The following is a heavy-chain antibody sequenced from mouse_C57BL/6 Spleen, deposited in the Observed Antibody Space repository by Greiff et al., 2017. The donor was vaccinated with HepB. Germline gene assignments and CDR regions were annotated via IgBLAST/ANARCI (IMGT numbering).Heavy chain of an antibody. V-gene: IGHV1-54*01. CDR1: GYAFTNYL. D-gene: IGHD2-5*01. Sequence: QVQLQQSGAELVRPGTSVKVSCKASGYAFTNYLIEWVKQRPGQGLEWIGVINPGSGGTNYNEKFKGKATLTADKSSSTAYMQLSSLTSEDSAVYFCARYYSNYLYYFDYWGQGTTLTVSS. CDR3: ARYYSNYLYYFDY. CDR2: INPGSGGT. J-gene: IGHJ2*01.